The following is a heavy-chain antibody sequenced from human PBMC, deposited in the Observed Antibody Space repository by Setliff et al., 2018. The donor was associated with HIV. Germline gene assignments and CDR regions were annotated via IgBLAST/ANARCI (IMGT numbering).Heavy chain of an antibody. V-gene: IGHV4-4*02. CDR1: GGSISSSNW. Sequence: SETLSLTCAVSGGSISSSNWWSWVRQPPGKGLEWIGEIYHNGNTNYSPSLKNRVTMSVDNSKNQFSLMVRSVTAADTAVYYCARRVSHGSQPSYFDYWGQGTLVTVSS. CDR3: ARRVSHGSQPSYFDY. J-gene: IGHJ4*02. D-gene: IGHD3-10*01. CDR2: IYHNGNT.